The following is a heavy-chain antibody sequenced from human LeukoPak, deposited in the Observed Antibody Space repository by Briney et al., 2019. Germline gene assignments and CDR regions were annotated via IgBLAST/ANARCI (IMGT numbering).Heavy chain of an antibody. CDR1: GFTFSNYA. CDR2: ISGTGGAT. J-gene: IGHJ4*02. D-gene: IGHD6-19*01. Sequence: PGGSLRLSCAASGFTFSNYAMTWVRQAPGKGLEWVSAISGTGGATYFADSVQGRFTLSRDNSKNTMSMQMHSLRAEDTAVYYCAKGAYSSGWYEFFNYWGQGTLVTVSS. CDR3: AKGAYSSGWYEFFNY. V-gene: IGHV3-23*01.